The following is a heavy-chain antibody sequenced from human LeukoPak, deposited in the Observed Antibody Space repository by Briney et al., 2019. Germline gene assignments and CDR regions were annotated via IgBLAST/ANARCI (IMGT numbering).Heavy chain of an antibody. CDR3: ARHAIAAAGRGYFDY. D-gene: IGHD6-13*01. CDR2: IYYSGST. J-gene: IGHJ4*02. Sequence: SETLSLTCTVSGGSISSYYWSWIRQPPGKGLEWIGYIYYSGSTTYNPSLKSRVTISVDTSKNQFSLKLSSVTAADTAVFYCARHAIAAAGRGYFDYWGQGTLVTVSS. CDR1: GGSISSYY. V-gene: IGHV4-59*08.